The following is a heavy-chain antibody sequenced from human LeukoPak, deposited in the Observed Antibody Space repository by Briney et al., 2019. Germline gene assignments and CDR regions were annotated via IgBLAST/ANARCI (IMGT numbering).Heavy chain of an antibody. J-gene: IGHJ4*02. CDR1: GFTFSRYW. V-gene: IGHV3-74*01. CDR2: INEYGSTT. Sequence: LSGGSLRLSCAASGFTFSRYWMHWVRQVPGEGLVWVSRINEYGSTTDYADSVEGRFTISRDNAKNTLYLQMNSLRVEDTAVYYCARDVAGPGSHWGQGTLVTVSS. D-gene: IGHD3-10*01. CDR3: ARDVAGPGSH.